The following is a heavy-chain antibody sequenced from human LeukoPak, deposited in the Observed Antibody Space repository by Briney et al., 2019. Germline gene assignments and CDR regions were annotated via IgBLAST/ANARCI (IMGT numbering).Heavy chain of an antibody. J-gene: IGHJ3*02. CDR1: GFSLSSFA. Sequence: PGTSLRLSCEASGFSLSSFAMHWVRQAPGKGLEWLSIIWSDGSEKHYAASVKGRFTVSRDNSKDTLYLQMNSLRDEDTAMYLCARHGLGVTGGLDIWGQGTVVNVSS. CDR2: IWSDGSEK. V-gene: IGHV3-33*01. CDR3: ARHGLGVTGGLDI. D-gene: IGHD1-26*01.